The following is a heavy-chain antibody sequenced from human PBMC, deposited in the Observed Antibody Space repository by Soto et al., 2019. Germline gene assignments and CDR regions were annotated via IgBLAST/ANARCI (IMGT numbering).Heavy chain of an antibody. CDR3: EKGPLGGSNYDLDY. V-gene: IGHV3-23*01. CDR1: GLTFNNYA. CDR2: ITSSGGTT. J-gene: IGHJ4*02. D-gene: IGHD1-26*01. Sequence: GGSMRLSCAASGLTFNNYAMTWVRKDPGKGLEWVSGITSSGGTTYYADSVKGRFTISRDNSRNTLYLQMNSLRADDTAVYYCEKGPLGGSNYDLDYWGQGSLVTVSS.